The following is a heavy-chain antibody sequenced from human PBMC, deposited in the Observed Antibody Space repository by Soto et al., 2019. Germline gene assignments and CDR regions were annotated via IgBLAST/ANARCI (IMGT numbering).Heavy chain of an antibody. V-gene: IGHV4-34*01. Sequence: QVQLQQWGAGLLKPSETLSLNCAVTGGSLSGYYWSWIPQPPGKGLEWIGEVKVGGHTNYSPSLRGRVTISSDTSNNPFSLRLNSVTAADTGVYSCARGQEGVVATHWDQGSLVTVSS. CDR2: VKVGGHT. CDR3: ARGQEGVVATH. D-gene: IGHD5-12*01. J-gene: IGHJ4*02. CDR1: GGSLSGYY.